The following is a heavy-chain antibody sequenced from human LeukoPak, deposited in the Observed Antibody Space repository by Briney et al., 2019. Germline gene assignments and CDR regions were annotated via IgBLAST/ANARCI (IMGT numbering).Heavy chain of an antibody. D-gene: IGHD2-15*01. Sequence: GESLKISCKGSGYSFTSYWIGWVRQMPGKGLEWMGIIYPGDSDTRYSPSFQGQVTISADKSISTAYLQWSSLKASDTAMYYCASSAPPYCSGGSCYSDAFDIWGQGTMVTVSS. CDR3: ASSAPPYCSGGSCYSDAFDI. CDR2: IYPGDSDT. J-gene: IGHJ3*02. V-gene: IGHV5-51*01. CDR1: GYSFTSYW.